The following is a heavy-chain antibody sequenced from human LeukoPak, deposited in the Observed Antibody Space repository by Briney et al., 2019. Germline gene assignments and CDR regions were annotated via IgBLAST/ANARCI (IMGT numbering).Heavy chain of an antibody. J-gene: IGHJ6*02. V-gene: IGHV4-4*07. CDR1: GGSISSYY. CDR3: AREYLAAGTPYYYYGMDV. Sequence: SETLSLTCTVSGGSISSYYWSWIRQPAGKGLEWIGRIYTSGSTNYNPSLKSRATMSVDTSKNQFSLKLSSVTAADTAVYYCAREYLAAGTPYYYYGMDVWGQGTTVTVSS. D-gene: IGHD6-13*01. CDR2: IYTSGST.